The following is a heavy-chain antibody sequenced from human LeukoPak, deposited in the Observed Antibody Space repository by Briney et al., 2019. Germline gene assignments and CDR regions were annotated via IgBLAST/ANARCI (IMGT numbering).Heavy chain of an antibody. CDR3: ARVGSDSSGWRRFDY. Sequence: GASVKVSCKASGYTFTGYYMHWVRQAPGQGLEWMGWINPNSDGTNSAQKFQGRVTMTRDTSISTAYMELSRLRSDDTAVYYCARVGSDSSGWRRFDYWGQGTLVTVSS. D-gene: IGHD6-19*01. CDR1: GYTFTGYY. CDR2: INPNSDGT. V-gene: IGHV1-2*02. J-gene: IGHJ4*02.